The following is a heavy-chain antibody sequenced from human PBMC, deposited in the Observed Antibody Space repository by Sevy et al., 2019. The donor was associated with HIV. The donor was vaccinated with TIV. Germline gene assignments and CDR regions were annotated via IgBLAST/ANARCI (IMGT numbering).Heavy chain of an antibody. CDR2: IGGSTGRT. J-gene: IGHJ3*02. D-gene: IGHD3-16*01. CDR3: AKGKDHSDYVRGAFDM. V-gene: IGHV3-23*01. Sequence: GGSLRLSCAASGFTFSNSAMNWVRQAPGKGLEWVSVIGGSTGRTFYADSVKGRFTISRDNSNNMLYLQMNSLRAEDTAVYHCAKGKDHSDYVRGAFDMWGQGTVVTVSS. CDR1: GFTFSNSA.